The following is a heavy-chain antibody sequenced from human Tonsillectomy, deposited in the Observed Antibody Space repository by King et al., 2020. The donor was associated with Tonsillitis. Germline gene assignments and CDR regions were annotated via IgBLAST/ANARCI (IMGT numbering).Heavy chain of an antibody. Sequence: VQLVESGGGLVKPGGSLRLSCAASGFTFSSYSMNWVRQAPGKGLEWVSSISSSSSYLYYADSVKGRFTISRENAKNSLYLQMNSLRAEDTAVYYCARSSGWYPPFDYWGQGTLVTVSS. J-gene: IGHJ4*02. CDR2: ISSSSSYL. CDR1: GFTFSSYS. CDR3: ARSSGWYPPFDY. V-gene: IGHV3-21*01. D-gene: IGHD6-19*01.